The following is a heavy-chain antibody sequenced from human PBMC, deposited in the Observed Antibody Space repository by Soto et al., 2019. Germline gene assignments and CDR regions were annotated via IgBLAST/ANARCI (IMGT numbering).Heavy chain of an antibody. CDR3: SRASSGLGPTGSEFDY. CDR1: GFTFSSYS. CDR2: ISSSSSYI. D-gene: IGHD3-10*01. Sequence: PGGSLRLSCAASGFTFSSYSMNWVRQAPGKGLEWVSSISSSSSYIYYADSVKGRFTISRDNAKNSLYLQMNSLRAEDTAVYYWSRASSGLGPTGSEFDYWGQGTLVTVSS. V-gene: IGHV3-21*01. J-gene: IGHJ4*02.